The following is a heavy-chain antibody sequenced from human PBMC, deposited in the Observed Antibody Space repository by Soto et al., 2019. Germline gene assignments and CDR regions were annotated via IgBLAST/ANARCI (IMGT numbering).Heavy chain of an antibody. CDR1: GGSISSYY. CDR3: ARYNYWFDP. D-gene: IGHD1-1*01. V-gene: IGHV4-59*01. J-gene: IGHJ5*02. Sequence: PXETLSLTCTVSGGSISSYYWSWIRQPPGKGLEWIGYIYYSGSTNYNPSLKSRVTISVDTSKNQFSLKLSSVTAADTAVYYCARYNYWFDPWGQGTLVTVSS. CDR2: IYYSGST.